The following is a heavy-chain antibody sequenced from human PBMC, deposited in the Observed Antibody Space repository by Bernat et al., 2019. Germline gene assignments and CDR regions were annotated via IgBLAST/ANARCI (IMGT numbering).Heavy chain of an antibody. V-gene: IGHV1-3*01. CDR1: GYTFTSYA. CDR3: ARDLVYELLWR. Sequence: QVQLVQSGAEVKKPGASVKVSCKASGYTFTSYAIHWVRQAPGQRLEWMGWINAGKDKTKYSQKFQGRVTITGDTSASTGYMELTSLRSEDTAVYYWARDLVYELLWRWGQGTMITGSS. CDR2: INAGKDKT. J-gene: IGHJ3*01. D-gene: IGHD1-7*01.